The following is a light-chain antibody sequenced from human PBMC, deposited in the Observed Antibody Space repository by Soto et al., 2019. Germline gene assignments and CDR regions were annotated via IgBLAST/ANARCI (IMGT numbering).Light chain of an antibody. CDR3: CSYSDTNTYV. CDR1: SSDIGSYDL. CDR2: EVT. J-gene: IGLJ1*01. Sequence: QSVLTQPASVSGSPGQSITISCTGTSSDIGSYDLVSWYQQHPGTAPKLIIYEVTKRPSGVSTRFSGSKSGNTASLTISGLQAEDEADYYCCSYSDTNTYVFGSGTKVTVL. V-gene: IGLV2-23*02.